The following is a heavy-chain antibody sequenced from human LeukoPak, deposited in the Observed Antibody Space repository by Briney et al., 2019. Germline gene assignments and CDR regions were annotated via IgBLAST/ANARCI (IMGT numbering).Heavy chain of an antibody. CDR3: ARTRPDDSGYYYLDY. V-gene: IGHV4-39*01. Sequence: SETLSLTCTVSGGSISSSSYYWGWIRQPPGKGLEWIGSIYYDGSTYYNPSLKSRVTISVDTSKNQFSLKLNSVTAADTAVYFCARTRPDDSGYYYLDYWGQGTLVTVSS. CDR1: GGSISSSSYY. CDR2: IYYDGST. D-gene: IGHD3-22*01. J-gene: IGHJ4*02.